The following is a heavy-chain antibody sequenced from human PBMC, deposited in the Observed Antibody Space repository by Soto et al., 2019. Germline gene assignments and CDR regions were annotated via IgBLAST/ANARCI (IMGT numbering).Heavy chain of an antibody. CDR1: SYCISSGFY. D-gene: IGHD4-17*01. CDR2: IYHSGST. CDR3: ARALYGDYAAYYCGVDV. J-gene: IGHJ6*02. Sequence: ETLALRSALSSYCISSGFYRGWIRQPPGRGLERLGNIYHSGSTYYNPSRKSRVTISVDTAKNHFPLKLSSVPAADTAVYYCARALYGDYAAYYCGVDVWGQGTTVTVSS. V-gene: IGHV4-38-2*01.